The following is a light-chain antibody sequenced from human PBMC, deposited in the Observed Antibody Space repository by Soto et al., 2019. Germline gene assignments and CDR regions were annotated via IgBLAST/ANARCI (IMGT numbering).Light chain of an antibody. CDR2: DVR. V-gene: IGLV2-14*03. CDR1: HSDVGGFDY. Sequence: QSALIQPASVSGSPGQSITISCTGTHSDVGGFDYVSWFQQYPCRAPKLLIFDVRDRPSGVSNRFSGSKSGATASLTISGLQADDEADYYCVSYTSRTNLVVFGTGTKVTVL. J-gene: IGLJ1*01. CDR3: VSYTSRTNLVV.